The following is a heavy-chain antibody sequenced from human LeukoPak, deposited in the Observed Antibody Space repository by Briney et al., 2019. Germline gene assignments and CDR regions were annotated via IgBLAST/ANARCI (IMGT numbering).Heavy chain of an antibody. CDR1: GFTFSGSG. CDR2: SGDSDGST. D-gene: IGHD2-15*01. J-gene: IGHJ4*02. Sequence: GGTLRLSCAASGFTFSGSGMSWVRQAPGKGLEWISSSGDSDGSTYYADSLKGRFTISRDNSKNTLYLQMNNLRAEDTAVYYCAKGGCRGTCNPLAYWGQGALVAVSP. CDR3: AKGGCRGTCNPLAY. V-gene: IGHV3-23*01.